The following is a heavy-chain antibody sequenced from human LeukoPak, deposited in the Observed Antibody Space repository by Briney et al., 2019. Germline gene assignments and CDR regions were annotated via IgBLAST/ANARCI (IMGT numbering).Heavy chain of an antibody. V-gene: IGHV1-69*05. Sequence: SVKVSCKASGGTFSSYAISLVRQAPGQGLEWMGGIIPIFGTANYAQKFQGRVTITTDESTSTAYMELSSLRSEDTAVYYCAGVVVPAAMRYYYYYMDVWGKGTTVTVSS. J-gene: IGHJ6*03. CDR1: GGTFSSYA. CDR2: IIPIFGTA. D-gene: IGHD2-2*01. CDR3: AGVVVPAAMRYYYYYMDV.